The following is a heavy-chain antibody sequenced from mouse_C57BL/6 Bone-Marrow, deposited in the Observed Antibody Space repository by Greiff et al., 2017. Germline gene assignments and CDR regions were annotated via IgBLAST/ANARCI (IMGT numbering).Heavy chain of an antibody. Sequence: EVQLQQSGAELVRPGASVKLSCTASGFNIKDDYMHWVKQRPEQGLEWIGWIDPENGDTEYAAKFQGKATITAATSSNPAYLQRSSLTSEDTAVYYCTVYYYGSWFAYWGRGTLVTVSA. D-gene: IGHD1-1*01. V-gene: IGHV14-4*01. CDR3: TVYYYGSWFAY. CDR1: GFNIKDDY. J-gene: IGHJ3*01. CDR2: IDPENGDT.